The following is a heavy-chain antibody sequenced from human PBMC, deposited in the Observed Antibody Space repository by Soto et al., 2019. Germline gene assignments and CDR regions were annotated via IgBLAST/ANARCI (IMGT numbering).Heavy chain of an antibody. Sequence: EASVKVSCKASGYTFTGYYMHWVRQAPGQGLEWMGWINPNSGGTNYAQKFQGWVTMTRDTSISTAYMELSRLRSDDTAVYYCARGGYSYGYDYFDYWGQGTLVTVSS. J-gene: IGHJ4*02. CDR1: GYTFTGYY. CDR3: ARGGYSYGYDYFDY. D-gene: IGHD5-18*01. CDR2: INPNSGGT. V-gene: IGHV1-2*04.